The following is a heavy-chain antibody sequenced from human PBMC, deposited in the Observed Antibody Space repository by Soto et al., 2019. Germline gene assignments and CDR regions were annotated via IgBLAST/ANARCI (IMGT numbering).Heavy chain of an antibody. CDR1: GGTFNSYA. V-gene: IGHV1-69*13. CDR3: ARVYAATFFYYFDY. CDR2: LIPIFATA. Sequence: ASVKVSCKASGGTFNSYAVSWVRQAPGQGLEWMGGLIPIFATANYAQKFQGRVTITADESTNTAYMELRSLRSEDTALYYCARVYAATFFYYFDYWGQGTLVTVSS. D-gene: IGHD1-26*01. J-gene: IGHJ4*02.